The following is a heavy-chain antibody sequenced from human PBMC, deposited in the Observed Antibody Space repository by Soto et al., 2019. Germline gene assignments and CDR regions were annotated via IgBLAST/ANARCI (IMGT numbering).Heavy chain of an antibody. J-gene: IGHJ3*02. CDR1: WYTLTRYG. V-gene: IGHV1-3*01. CDR2: INAGNGNT. Sequence: GSVEGSRKASWYTLTRYGMQLGGPAPGQRLEWMGWINAGNGNTKYSQKFQGRVTITRDTSASTAYMELSSLRSEDTAVYYCASGRGVRWGGSAFDIWGQGTMVTVSS. D-gene: IGHD3-16*01. CDR3: ASGRGVRWGGSAFDI.